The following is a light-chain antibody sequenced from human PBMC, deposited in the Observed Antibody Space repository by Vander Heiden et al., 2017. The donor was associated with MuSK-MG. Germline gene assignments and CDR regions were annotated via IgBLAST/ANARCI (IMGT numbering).Light chain of an antibody. CDR2: EVN. V-gene: IGLV2-23*02. Sequence: QSALTQPASVSGSPGQSITISCTGSSSDVGSYTLVSWHQHHPGKVSKLMIYEVNKRPSGVSNRFSGSKSGNTASLTISGLQAEDEADYDCCSYEGGGTPNGVFGGGTKLTVL. CDR1: SSDVGSYTL. CDR3: CSYEGGGTPNGV. J-gene: IGLJ3*02.